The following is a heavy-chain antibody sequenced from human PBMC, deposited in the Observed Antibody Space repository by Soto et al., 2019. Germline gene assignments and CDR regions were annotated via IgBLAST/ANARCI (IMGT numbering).Heavy chain of an antibody. Sequence: GGSLRLSCAASGFTFSSYAMHWVRQAPGKGLEWVAVISYDGSNKYYADSVKGRFTISRDNSKNTLYLQMNSLRAEDTAVYYCAKVPDYGDYRYGMDVWGQGTTVTVSS. J-gene: IGHJ6*02. D-gene: IGHD4-17*01. CDR2: ISYDGSNK. CDR3: AKVPDYGDYRYGMDV. V-gene: IGHV3-30-3*01. CDR1: GFTFSSYA.